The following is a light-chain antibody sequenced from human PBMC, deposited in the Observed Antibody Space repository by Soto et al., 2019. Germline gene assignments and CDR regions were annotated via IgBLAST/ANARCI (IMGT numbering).Light chain of an antibody. Sequence: DIVMTQTPDSLAVSLGERATINCKSSQSVLYNSNNDSYLTWYQQKPGQSPRVLIYCASTRESGVPDRFSGSGSGTDFTLTIISLQAEDVAVYYCQQYYSIPWTFGQGTKVEIK. CDR3: QQYYSIPWT. CDR1: QSVLYNSNNDSY. CDR2: CAS. J-gene: IGKJ1*01. V-gene: IGKV4-1*01.